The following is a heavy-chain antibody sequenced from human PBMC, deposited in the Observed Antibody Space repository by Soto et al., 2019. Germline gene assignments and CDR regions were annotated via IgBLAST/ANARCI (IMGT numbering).Heavy chain of an antibody. V-gene: IGHV3-43D*04. D-gene: IGHD6-19*01. CDR1: GFTCDDYA. CDR2: ISWDGGST. J-gene: IGHJ6*02. Sequence: GGSLRLSCAASGFTCDDYAMHWFRQAPGKGLEWVSLISWDGGSTYYADSVKGRFTISRDNSKNSLYLQMNSLRAEDTALYYCAKDFGSGKGYYYYGMDVWGQGTTVTVSS. CDR3: AKDFGSGKGYYYYGMDV.